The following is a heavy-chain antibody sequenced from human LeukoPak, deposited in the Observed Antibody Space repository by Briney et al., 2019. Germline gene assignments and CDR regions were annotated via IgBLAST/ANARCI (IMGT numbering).Heavy chain of an antibody. D-gene: IGHD1-14*01. Sequence: SEXLSLTCTVPGGSISSYYWSWIRQPPGKGLEWIGYIYYSGSTNYNPSLKSRVTISVDTSKNQFSLKLSSVTAADTAVYYCARRYPHSFDIWGQGTMVTVSS. V-gene: IGHV4-59*01. CDR2: IYYSGST. CDR3: ARRYPHSFDI. CDR1: GGSISSYY. J-gene: IGHJ3*02.